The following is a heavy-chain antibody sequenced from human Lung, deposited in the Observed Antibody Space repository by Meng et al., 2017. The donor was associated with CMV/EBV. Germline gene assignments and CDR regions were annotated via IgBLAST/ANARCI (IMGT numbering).Heavy chain of an antibody. D-gene: IGHD3-10*01. CDR2: MNPNSGNT. V-gene: IGHV1-8*01. Sequence: GYTFTCYDLNWVRQATGQGLEWMRWMNPNSGNTAYAPKFQGRLTMTRNTSINTAYMDLSSLRSEDTAIYYCTRGRGSTHKGNWFDPWGQGTLVTVSS. CDR3: TRGRGSTHKGNWFDP. CDR1: GYTFTCYD. J-gene: IGHJ5*02.